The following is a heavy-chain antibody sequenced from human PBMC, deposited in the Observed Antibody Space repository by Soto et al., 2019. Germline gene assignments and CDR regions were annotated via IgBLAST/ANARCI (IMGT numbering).Heavy chain of an antibody. CDR3: ARGKYYYGSGSYSEFNY. CDR2: INPSGGST. J-gene: IGHJ4*02. CDR1: GYTFTSYY. V-gene: IGHV1-46*01. Sequence: QVQLVQSGAEVKKPGASVKVSCKASGYTFTSYYMHWVRQAPGQGLEWMGIINPSGGSTSYAQKFKGRVTMTRDTSTSTVYMELSSLRSEDTAVYYCARGKYYYGSGSYSEFNYWGQGTLVTVSS. D-gene: IGHD3-10*01.